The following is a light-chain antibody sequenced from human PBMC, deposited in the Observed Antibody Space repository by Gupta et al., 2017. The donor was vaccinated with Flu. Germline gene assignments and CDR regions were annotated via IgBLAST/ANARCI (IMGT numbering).Light chain of an antibody. CDR1: QSINSN. J-gene: IGKJ4*01. CDR3: HQDDHWPLS. Sequence: EIVMMQSPATMSVSPGERATLYCRASQSINSNLACYQQIPVQAPGLLIYDASTRATGIPARFSGSGSGTDFTLTISSLQSEDFAVYYCHQDDHWPLSFGDGTNVEIK. V-gene: IGKV3-15*01. CDR2: DAS.